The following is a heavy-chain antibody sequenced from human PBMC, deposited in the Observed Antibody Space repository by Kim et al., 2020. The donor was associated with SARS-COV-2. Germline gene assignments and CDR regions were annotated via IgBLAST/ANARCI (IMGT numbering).Heavy chain of an antibody. CDR2: IGTAGDT. V-gene: IGHV3-13*01. CDR1: GFTFSSYD. J-gene: IGHJ2*01. Sequence: GGSLRLSCAASGFTFSSYDMHWVRQATGKGLEWVSAIGTAGDTYYPGSVKGRFTISRENAKNSLYLQMNSLRAGDTAVYYCARVSGDYYYDSKKQDWYFDLWGRGTLVTVSS. CDR3: ARVSGDYYYDSKKQDWYFDL. D-gene: IGHD3-22*01.